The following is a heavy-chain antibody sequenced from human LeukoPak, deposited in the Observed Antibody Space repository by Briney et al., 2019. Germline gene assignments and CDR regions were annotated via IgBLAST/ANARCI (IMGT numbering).Heavy chain of an antibody. J-gene: IGHJ4*02. CDR3: ARGRRWAAAEIVY. CDR1: GYSISNGYY. CDR2: ISHRGST. D-gene: IGHD6-13*01. V-gene: IGHV4-38-2*02. Sequence: SETLSLTCTVSGYSISNGYYWGWIRQPPGKGLEWVGSISHRGSTYYNPSLRSRITISLDRSKQKFSLKLISVTAADTAVYYCARGRRWAAAEIVYWGQGTLVTVSS.